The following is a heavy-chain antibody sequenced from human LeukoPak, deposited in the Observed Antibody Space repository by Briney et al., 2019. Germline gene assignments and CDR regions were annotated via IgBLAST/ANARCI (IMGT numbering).Heavy chain of an antibody. J-gene: IGHJ4*01. Sequence: GGSLRLSCAASGFTFSRYSMNWVRQAPGKGLEWVSYISSSSRTIHYADSVKGRFTISRDNAKNSLYLQMNSLRAEDTAVYYCWKRGYSSGLNRFEYWGQGTLVNVPS. D-gene: IGHD6-25*01. CDR3: WKRGYSSGLNRFEY. V-gene: IGHV3-48*01. CDR2: ISSSSRTI. CDR1: GFTFSRYS.